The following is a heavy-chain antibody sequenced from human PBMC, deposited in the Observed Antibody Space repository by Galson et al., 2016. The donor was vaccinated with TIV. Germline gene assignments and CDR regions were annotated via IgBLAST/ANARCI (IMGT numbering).Heavy chain of an antibody. CDR1: GGTFTNFA. J-gene: IGHJ6*03. CDR2: IIPILGMT. CDR3: ARGPFYYHSYMDV. V-gene: IGHV1-69*04. Sequence: SVKVSCKASGGTFTNFAFSWVRQAPGQGLEWMGRIIPILGMTNYAQKFQGRVTISADTSTSTAYLELSSLRSEDTAIYYCARGPFYYHSYMDVWGKGTTVTVSS.